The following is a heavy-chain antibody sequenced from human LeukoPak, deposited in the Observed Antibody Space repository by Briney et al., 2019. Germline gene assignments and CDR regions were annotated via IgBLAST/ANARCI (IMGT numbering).Heavy chain of an antibody. J-gene: IGHJ4*02. CDR2: IYYSGST. V-gene: IGHV4-39*07. Sequence: MSSETLSLTCTVSGGSISSSSYYWGWIRQPPGKGLGWIVSIYYSGSTYYNPSLKSRVTISVDTSKNQFSLKLSSVTAADTAVYYCARAYDYVWGSYRSYYFDYWGQGTLVTVSS. CDR3: ARAYDYVWGSYRSYYFDY. CDR1: GGSISSSSYY. D-gene: IGHD3-16*02.